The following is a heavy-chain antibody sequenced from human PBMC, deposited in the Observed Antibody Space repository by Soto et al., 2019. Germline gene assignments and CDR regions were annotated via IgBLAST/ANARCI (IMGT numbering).Heavy chain of an antibody. CDR2: ISTYNGNT. D-gene: IGHD2-2*01. CDR3: ARDRWIVVVPAAKGWFDP. J-gene: IGHJ5*02. V-gene: IGHV1-18*01. Sequence: GASVKVSCKASGYTFSSHGIPWLRQAPGQGLEWMGWISTYNGNTNYAQNLQGRVTMTTDTSTSTAYMELRSLRSDDTAVYYCARDRWIVVVPAAKGWFDPWGQGTLVTVSS. CDR1: GYTFSSHG.